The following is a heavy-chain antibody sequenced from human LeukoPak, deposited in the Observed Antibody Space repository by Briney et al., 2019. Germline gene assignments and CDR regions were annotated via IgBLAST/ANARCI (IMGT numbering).Heavy chain of an antibody. CDR1: GYTFTSYG. CDR2: ISAYNGNT. CDR3: ARDAAYSSSSFDY. Sequence: ASVKVSCKASGYTFTSYGISWVRQAPGQGLEWMGWISAYNGNTNYAQKLQGRVTMTTDTSTSTACMELRSLRSDDTAVYYCARDAAYSSSSFDYWGQGTLVTVSS. D-gene: IGHD6-6*01. J-gene: IGHJ4*02. V-gene: IGHV1-18*01.